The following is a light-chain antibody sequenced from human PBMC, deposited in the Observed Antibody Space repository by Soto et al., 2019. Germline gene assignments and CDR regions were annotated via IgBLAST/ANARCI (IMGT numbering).Light chain of an antibody. Sequence: HSALTQPASVSGSPGQSITISCTGTSSDVGGYNHVSWYQQHPGKVPKLMIYDVSNRPSGVSARFSGSKSGNTASLTISGLQAEDEADYYCSSYTSSSTVVFGGGTKLTVL. V-gene: IGLV2-14*03. J-gene: IGLJ2*01. CDR3: SSYTSSSTVV. CDR2: DVS. CDR1: SSDVGGYNH.